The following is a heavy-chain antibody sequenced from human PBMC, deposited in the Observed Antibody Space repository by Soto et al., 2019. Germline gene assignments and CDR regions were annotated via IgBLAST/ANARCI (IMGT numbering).Heavy chain of an antibody. D-gene: IGHD6-19*01. CDR2: IIPIFGTA. CDR1: GGTFSSYA. J-gene: IGHJ6*02. V-gene: IGHV1-69*13. CDR3: ARESAIAVAGSNGMDV. Sequence: SVKVSCKASGGTFSSYAISWVRQAPGQGLEWMGGIIPIFGTANYAQKFQGRVTITADESTSTAYMELSSLRSEDTAVYYCARESAIAVAGSNGMDVWGQGTTVTVSS.